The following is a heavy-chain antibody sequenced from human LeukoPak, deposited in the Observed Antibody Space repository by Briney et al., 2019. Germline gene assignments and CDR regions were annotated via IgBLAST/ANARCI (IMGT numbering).Heavy chain of an antibody. CDR1: GFTFSSYS. CDR3: ARDLGYYDFWSGPQSRFDP. J-gene: IGHJ5*02. D-gene: IGHD3-3*01. V-gene: IGHV3-21*01. CDR2: ISSSSSYI. Sequence: GGSLRLSCAASGFTFSSYSMNWVRQAPGKGLEWVSSISSSSSYIYYADSVKGRFTISRDNAKNSLYLQMNSLRAEDTAVYYCARDLGYYDFWSGPQSRFDPWGQGTLVTVSS.